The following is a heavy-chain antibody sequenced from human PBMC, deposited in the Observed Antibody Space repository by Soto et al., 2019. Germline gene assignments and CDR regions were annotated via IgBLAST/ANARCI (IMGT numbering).Heavy chain of an antibody. D-gene: IGHD3-9*01. CDR1: GYTLTELS. J-gene: IGHJ5*02. Sequence: ASVKGSRKVSGYTLTELSMHSVRQAPGKGLEWMGGFDPEDVETIYAQKFQGRVTMTEDTSTDTAYMELSSLRSEDTAVYYCATGAYYDILTGYLAWGQGTLVTVSS. CDR3: ATGAYYDILTGYLA. CDR2: FDPEDVET. V-gene: IGHV1-24*01.